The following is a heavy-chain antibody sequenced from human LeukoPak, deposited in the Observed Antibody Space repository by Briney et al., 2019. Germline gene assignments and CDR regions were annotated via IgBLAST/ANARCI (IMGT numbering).Heavy chain of an antibody. D-gene: IGHD3-22*01. CDR3: ASDYYDSSGYYYTDAFDI. Sequence: GGSLRLSCAASGFTFSSYSMNWVRQAPGKGLEWVSSISSSSSYIYYADSVKGRFTISRDNAKNSLCLQMNSLRAEDTAVYYCASDYYDSSGYYYTDAFDIWGQGTMVTVSS. J-gene: IGHJ3*02. V-gene: IGHV3-21*01. CDR1: GFTFSSYS. CDR2: ISSSSSYI.